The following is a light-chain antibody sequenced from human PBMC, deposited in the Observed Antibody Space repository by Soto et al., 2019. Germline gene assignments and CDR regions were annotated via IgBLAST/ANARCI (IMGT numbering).Light chain of an antibody. CDR2: GAS. J-gene: IGKJ1*01. CDR1: QSVSSN. V-gene: IGKV3-15*01. Sequence: DIVMTQNPATLSVSPGERATLSCRASQSVSSNLAWYQQKPGQAPRLLIYGASTRATGIPARFSGSGSGTEFTLTISSLQSEDFAVYYCQQYNNWPQTFGQVAKVDIK. CDR3: QQYNNWPQT.